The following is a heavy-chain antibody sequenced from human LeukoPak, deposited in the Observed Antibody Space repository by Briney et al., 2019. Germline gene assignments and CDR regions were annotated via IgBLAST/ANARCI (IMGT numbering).Heavy chain of an antibody. D-gene: IGHD5-18*01. Sequence: PSETLSLTCAVYGGSSSGYYWSWIRQPPGKGLEWIGEINHSGSTNYNPSLKSRVTISVDTSKNQFSLKLSSVTAADTAVYYCARRGRGNSYGFPDYWGQGTLVTVSS. CDR3: ARRGRGNSYGFPDY. CDR2: INHSGST. V-gene: IGHV4-34*01. CDR1: GGSSSGYY. J-gene: IGHJ4*02.